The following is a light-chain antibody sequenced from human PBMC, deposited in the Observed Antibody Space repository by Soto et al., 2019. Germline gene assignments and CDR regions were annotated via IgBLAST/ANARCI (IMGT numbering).Light chain of an antibody. V-gene: IGKV1-33*01. CDR1: QDISNR. CDR3: QNWFTVPYT. CDR2: DAS. J-gene: IGKJ2*01. Sequence: DIQMTQSPSSLSASVGDRITITCQASQDISNRLNWYHQKPGKAPNLLIYDASNLAAGFPSGFSGSGSVTHFTFPIRSLQPEDIGTCYCQNWFTVPYTFGQGTKLEIK.